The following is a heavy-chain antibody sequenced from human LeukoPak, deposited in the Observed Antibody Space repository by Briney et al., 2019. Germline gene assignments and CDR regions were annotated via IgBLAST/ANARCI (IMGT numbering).Heavy chain of an antibody. V-gene: IGHV5-51*01. D-gene: IGHD3-22*01. CDR3: ARLFDSSARDAFDI. Sequence: GESLKISCKGSGYSFINSWIGWVRQMPGKGLEWMGIIYPGDSDTRYSPSFQGQFTISADKSISTAYLQWSGLRASDTAMYYCARLFDSSARDAFDIWGQGTMVTVSS. CDR1: GYSFINSW. CDR2: IYPGDSDT. J-gene: IGHJ3*02.